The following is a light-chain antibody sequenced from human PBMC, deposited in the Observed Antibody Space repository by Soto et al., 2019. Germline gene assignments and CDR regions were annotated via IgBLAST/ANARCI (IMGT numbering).Light chain of an antibody. CDR3: SSYTSSSTVV. Sequence: QSALTQPASVSGSPGQSITFSCTGTSSDVGAYDYVSWYQQHPGKAPKLMIYDVGNRPSGVSNRFSGSKSGNTASLAISGLQAEDEADYYCSSYTSSSTVVFGGGTKVTVL. CDR2: DVG. V-gene: IGLV2-14*01. CDR1: SSDVGAYDY. J-gene: IGLJ2*01.